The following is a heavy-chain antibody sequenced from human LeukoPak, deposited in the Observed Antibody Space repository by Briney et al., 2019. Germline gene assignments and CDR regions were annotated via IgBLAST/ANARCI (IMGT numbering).Heavy chain of an antibody. Sequence: GGSLRLSCAASGFTFSVYDMHWVRQATRKGLEWVSAIGTAGDTNYTGSVKARFTISRENAKNSLYLQMNSLRAGDTAVYYCARVAKERVGGVYYFDYWGQGTLVTVSS. CDR1: GFTFSVYD. J-gene: IGHJ4*02. CDR3: ARVAKERVGGVYYFDY. CDR2: IGTAGDT. V-gene: IGHV3-13*01. D-gene: IGHD1-1*01.